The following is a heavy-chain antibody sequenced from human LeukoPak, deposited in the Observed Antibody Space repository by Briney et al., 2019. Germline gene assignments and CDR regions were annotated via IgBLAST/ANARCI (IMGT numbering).Heavy chain of an antibody. J-gene: IGHJ4*02. D-gene: IGHD6-19*01. CDR1: GYSFNTYW. Sequence: KAGESLKISCKGFGYSFNTYWIGWVRQMPGKGLEWMGIIYPGDSDTRYSPSFQGQVTISADKSISTAYLQWSSLTASDTAMYYCARLSGSGWFPVYWGQGTLVTVSS. CDR2: IYPGDSDT. V-gene: IGHV5-51*01. CDR3: ARLSGSGWFPVY.